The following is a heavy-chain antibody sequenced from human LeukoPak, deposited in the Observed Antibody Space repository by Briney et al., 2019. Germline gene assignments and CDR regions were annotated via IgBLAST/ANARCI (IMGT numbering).Heavy chain of an antibody. Sequence: SVKLSCKASGGTFSSYAISWVRQGPGQGLEWMGGIIPIFGTANYAQKFQGRVTITTDESTSAAYMELSSLRSEDTAVYYCARSSLPYYYYYYMDVWGKGTTVTVSS. D-gene: IGHD6-6*01. CDR3: ARSSLPYYYYYYMDV. CDR2: IIPIFGTA. J-gene: IGHJ6*03. V-gene: IGHV1-69*05. CDR1: GGTFSSYA.